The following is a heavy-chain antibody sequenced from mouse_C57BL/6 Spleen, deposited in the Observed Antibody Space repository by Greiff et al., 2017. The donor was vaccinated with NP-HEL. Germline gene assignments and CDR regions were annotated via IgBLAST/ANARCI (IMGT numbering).Heavy chain of an antibody. CDR1: GFTFSDYG. J-gene: IGHJ2*01. V-gene: IGHV5-17*01. D-gene: IGHD1-1*01. CDR2: ISSGSSTI. CDR3: AGTTVVANFDY. Sequence: EVQLQQSGGGLVKPGGSLKLSCAASGFTFSDYGMHWVRQAPEKGLEWVAYISSGSSTIYYADTVKGRFTISRDNAKNTLFLQMTSLRSEDTAMYYCAGTTVVANFDYWGQGTTLTVSS.